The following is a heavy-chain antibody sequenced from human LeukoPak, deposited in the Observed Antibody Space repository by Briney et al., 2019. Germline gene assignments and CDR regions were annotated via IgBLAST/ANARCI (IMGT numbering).Heavy chain of an antibody. D-gene: IGHD3-22*01. CDR1: GFTFRTYS. V-gene: IGHV3-23*01. CDR3: ANGDSSGYYYIYFDY. Sequence: GGSLRLSCVGSGFTFRTYSMNWVRQAPGKGLEWVSAISGSGGSTYYADSVKGRFTISRDNSKNTLYLQMNSLRAEDTAVYYCANGDSSGYYYIYFDYWGQGTLVTVSS. J-gene: IGHJ4*02. CDR2: ISGSGGST.